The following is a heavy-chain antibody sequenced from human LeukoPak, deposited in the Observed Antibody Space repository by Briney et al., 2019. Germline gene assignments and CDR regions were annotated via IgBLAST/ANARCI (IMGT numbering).Heavy chain of an antibody. CDR2: FSYDGSTK. D-gene: IGHD5-12*01. CDR3: ARGKSDSSGYDYTLDY. J-gene: IGHJ4*02. V-gene: IGHV3-30*01. Sequence: PGGSLRLSCAASGFTFSRYAIHWVRQAPGKGLEWVALFSYDGSTKHYAGSVKGRFTVSRDDSKNTLYLQMNSLRAEDTAVYYCARGKSDSSGYDYTLDYWGQGTLVTVSS. CDR1: GFTFSRYA.